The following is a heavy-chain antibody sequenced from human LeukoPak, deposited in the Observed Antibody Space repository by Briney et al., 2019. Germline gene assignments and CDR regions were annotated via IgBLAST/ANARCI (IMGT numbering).Heavy chain of an antibody. Sequence: GGSLRLSCAASGFTFSSYSMNWVRQAPGKGLEWVSSISSTSIYIYYAGSVEGRFTISRDNAKNSLYLQMNSLRAEDTAVYYCARDLTSGPTRHDYWGQGTLVTVSS. CDR1: GFTFSSYS. CDR3: ARDLTSGPTRHDY. D-gene: IGHD2-8*01. V-gene: IGHV3-21*06. J-gene: IGHJ4*02. CDR2: ISSTSIYI.